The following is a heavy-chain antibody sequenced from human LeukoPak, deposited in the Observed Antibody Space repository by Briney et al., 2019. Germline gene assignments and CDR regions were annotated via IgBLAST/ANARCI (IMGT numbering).Heavy chain of an antibody. V-gene: IGHV3-49*04. D-gene: IGHD2-2*01. Sequence: GGSLRLSCTASGFTFGDYAMSWVRQAPGKGLEWVGFIRSKAYGGTTEYAASVKGRFTISRDDSESIAYQQMNSLKTEDTAVYYCTRVAMGYCSSTSCYDYYYYYMDVWGKGTTVTISS. J-gene: IGHJ6*03. CDR3: TRVAMGYCSSTSCYDYYYYYMDV. CDR2: IRSKAYGGTT. CDR1: GFTFGDYA.